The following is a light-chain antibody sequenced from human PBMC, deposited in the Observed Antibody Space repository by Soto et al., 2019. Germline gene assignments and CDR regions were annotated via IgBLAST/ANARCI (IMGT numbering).Light chain of an antibody. Sequence: QSALTQPPSAFGSPGQSVTISCTGTSSDVGAYIFVSWYQQHPGKAPKLLIYDVNRRPPGVPDRFFGSKSGNTASLTVSGLLAEDEADYYCLSFGCGTYVFGTGTKVIV. J-gene: IGLJ1*01. V-gene: IGLV2-8*01. CDR2: DVN. CDR1: SSDVGAYIF. CDR3: LSFGCGTYV.